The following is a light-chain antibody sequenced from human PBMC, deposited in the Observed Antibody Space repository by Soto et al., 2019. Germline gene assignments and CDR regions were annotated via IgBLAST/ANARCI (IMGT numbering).Light chain of an antibody. J-gene: IGKJ4*01. CDR2: GAS. CDR1: QSVTSTY. V-gene: IGKV3-20*01. Sequence: EIVLTQSPGTLSLSPGQTATLSCRASQSVTSTYLAWYQQKPGQAPKLLIYGASSRATGIPDRFSGSGSGTDFTLIISRLEPEDFAVYYCHQYSRSPLSFGGGTRVEL. CDR3: HQYSRSPLS.